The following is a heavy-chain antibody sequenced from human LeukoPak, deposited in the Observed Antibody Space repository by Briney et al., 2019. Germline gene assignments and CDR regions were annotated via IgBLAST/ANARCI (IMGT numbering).Heavy chain of an antibody. D-gene: IGHD3-16*01. V-gene: IGHV3-7*03. J-gene: IGHJ6*02. CDR2: INHNGNVN. Sequence: RQAPGKGLEWVASINHNGNVNYYVDSVKGRFTISRDNAKNSLYLQMSNLRAEDTAVYFCARGGGLDVWGQGATVTVSS. CDR3: ARGGGLDV.